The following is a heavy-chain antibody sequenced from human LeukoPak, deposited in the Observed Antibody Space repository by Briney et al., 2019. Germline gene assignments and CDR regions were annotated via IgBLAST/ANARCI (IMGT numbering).Heavy chain of an antibody. V-gene: IGHV5-51*01. D-gene: IGHD3-3*01. CDR2: IYPGDSDT. CDR3: ARAMYYDFWSGYRQDYYYGMDV. CDR1: GYSFTSYW. Sequence: GESLKISCKGSGYSFTSYWIGWVRQMPGKGLEWMGIIYPGDSDTRYSPSFQGQVTISADKSISTAYLQWSSLKASDTAMYYCARAMYYDFWSGYRQDYYYGMDVWGQGTLVTVSS. J-gene: IGHJ6*02.